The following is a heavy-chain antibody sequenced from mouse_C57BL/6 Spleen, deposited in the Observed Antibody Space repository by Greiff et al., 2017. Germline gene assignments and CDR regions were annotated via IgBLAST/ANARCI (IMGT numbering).Heavy chain of an antibody. J-gene: IGHJ4*01. D-gene: IGHD2-1*01. Sequence: QVQLKESGPGLVAPSQSLSITCTVSGFSLTSYGVDWVRQSPGKGLEWLGVIWGVGSTNYNSALKSRLSISKDNSKSQVFLKMNSLQTDDTAMYYCASNYGNYGGAMDYWGQGTSVTVSS. V-gene: IGHV2-6*01. CDR1: GFSLTSYG. CDR3: ASNYGNYGGAMDY. CDR2: IWGVGST.